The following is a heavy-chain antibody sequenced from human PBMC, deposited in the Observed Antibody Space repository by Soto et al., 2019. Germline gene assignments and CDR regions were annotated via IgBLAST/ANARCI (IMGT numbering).Heavy chain of an antibody. Sequence: SETLSLTCTVSGGSISSGGYYWSWIRQHPGKGLEWIGYIYYSGSTYYNPSLKSRVTISVDTSKNQFSLKLSSVTAADTAVYYCAREPCQGGRGGSCYSYYYMDVWGKGTMVTVAS. CDR3: AREPCQGGRGGSCYSYYYMDV. CDR1: GGSISSGGYY. V-gene: IGHV4-31*03. CDR2: IYYSGST. J-gene: IGHJ6*03. D-gene: IGHD2-15*01.